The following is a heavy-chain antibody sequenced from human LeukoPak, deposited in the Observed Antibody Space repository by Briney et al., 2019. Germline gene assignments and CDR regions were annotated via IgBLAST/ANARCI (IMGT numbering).Heavy chain of an antibody. Sequence: PGGSLRLSCAASGFTFSTYEMNWVRQAPGKGLEWVPYISSTGSNIYYADSVKGRFTISRDNAKNSLSLLMNSLRTEDTAVYYCAATYYYDGSGDYWGQGTLVTVSS. J-gene: IGHJ4*02. CDR2: ISSTGSNI. CDR3: AATYYYDGSGDY. D-gene: IGHD3-22*01. V-gene: IGHV3-48*03. CDR1: GFTFSTYE.